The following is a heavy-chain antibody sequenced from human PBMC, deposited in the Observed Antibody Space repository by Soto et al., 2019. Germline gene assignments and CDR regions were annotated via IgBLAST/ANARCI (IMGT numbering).Heavy chain of an antibody. V-gene: IGHV4-59*01. CDR1: GGSISDYY. J-gene: IGHJ5*02. Sequence: SETLSLTCTVSGGSISDYYWIWIRQPPGKGLEWVGYVYYTGTSTYNPSLKSRVAMSVDTSKKQISLRLTSVTAADTAVYYCAREFSRWFDPWGQGTLVTVSS. CDR2: VYYTGTS. CDR3: AREFSRWFDP.